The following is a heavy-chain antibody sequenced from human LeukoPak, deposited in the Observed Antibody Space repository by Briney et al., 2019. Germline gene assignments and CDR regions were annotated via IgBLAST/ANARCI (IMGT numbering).Heavy chain of an antibody. CDR2: IYYSGST. J-gene: IGHJ4*02. Sequence: SRTLSLTCTVSGGSISSGDYYWSWIRQPPGKGLEWIGYIYYSGSTYYNPSLKSRVTISVDTSKNQFSLKLSSVTAADTAVYYCAREKRTGTTWYFDYWGQGTLVTVSS. D-gene: IGHD1-7*01. V-gene: IGHV4-30-4*08. CDR3: AREKRTGTTWYFDY. CDR1: GGSISSGDYY.